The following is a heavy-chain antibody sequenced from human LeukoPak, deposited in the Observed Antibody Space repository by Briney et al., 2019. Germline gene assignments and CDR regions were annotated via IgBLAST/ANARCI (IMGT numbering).Heavy chain of an antibody. CDR1: GDSVSSNSAA. CDR3: ARDTISGGSGSYPIDY. J-gene: IGHJ4*02. V-gene: IGHV6-1*01. CDR2: TYYRSKWYN. Sequence: SQTLSLTCAISGDSVSSNSAAWNWIRQSPSRGLEWLGRTYYRSKWYNDYAVSVKSRITINPDTSKNQFSLQLNSVTPEDTAVYYCARDTISGGSGSYPIDYWGQGTLVTVSS. D-gene: IGHD3-10*01.